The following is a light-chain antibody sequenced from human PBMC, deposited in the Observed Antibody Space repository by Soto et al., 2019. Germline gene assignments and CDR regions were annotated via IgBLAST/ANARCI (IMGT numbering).Light chain of an antibody. Sequence: ALAQPPSASGSPGQSVTITCTGTNSDVGTYTLVSWYQQHPGKAPKLMIYEGSRRPSGVSDRFSGSRSGNTASMTISGLQAEDEADYYCCSYAGGFTWVFGGGTKLTVL. CDR2: EGS. J-gene: IGLJ3*02. CDR1: NSDVGTYTL. V-gene: IGLV2-23*01. CDR3: CSYAGGFTWV.